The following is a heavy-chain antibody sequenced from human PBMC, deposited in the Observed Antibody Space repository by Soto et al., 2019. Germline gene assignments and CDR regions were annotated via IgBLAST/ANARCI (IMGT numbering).Heavy chain of an antibody. CDR2: IYYSGST. J-gene: IGHJ4*02. CDR1: GGSISSYY. Sequence: QVQLQESGPGLVKPSETLSLTCTVSGGSISSYYWSWIRRPPGKGLEWIGYIYYSGSTNYNPSLKSRVTISVDTSKNQFSLKLSSVTAADTAVYYCARDGEGRFDYWGQGTLVTVSS. V-gene: IGHV4-59*12. CDR3: ARDGEGRFDY.